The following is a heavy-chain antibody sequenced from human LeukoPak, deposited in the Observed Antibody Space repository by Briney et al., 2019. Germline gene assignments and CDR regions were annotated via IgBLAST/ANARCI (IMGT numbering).Heavy chain of an antibody. Sequence: PSETLSLTCTVSGGSFSSYYWSWIRQPPGKGLEWIGRIYNSGSTNYNPSLKSRVTLSVDTSKNHFSLKLTSVTAADTAVYYCARSPQWLTNWFDPWGEGTLVTASS. J-gene: IGHJ5*02. CDR2: IYNSGST. V-gene: IGHV4-4*07. CDR3: ARSPQWLTNWFDP. D-gene: IGHD6-19*01. CDR1: GGSFSSYY.